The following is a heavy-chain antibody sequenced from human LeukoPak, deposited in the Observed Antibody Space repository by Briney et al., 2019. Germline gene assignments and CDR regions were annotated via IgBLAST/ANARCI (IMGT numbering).Heavy chain of an antibody. J-gene: IGHJ6*03. Sequence: SETLSLTCTVSGGSISSYYWSWLRQPPGKGLEWIGYIYYSGSTNYNPSLKSRVTISVDTSKNQFSLKLSSVTAADTAVYYCAGGYCSSTSCYSYYYYMDVWGKGTTVTVSS. V-gene: IGHV4-59*08. CDR3: AGGYCSSTSCYSYYYYMDV. CDR1: GGSISSYY. D-gene: IGHD2-2*02. CDR2: IYYSGST.